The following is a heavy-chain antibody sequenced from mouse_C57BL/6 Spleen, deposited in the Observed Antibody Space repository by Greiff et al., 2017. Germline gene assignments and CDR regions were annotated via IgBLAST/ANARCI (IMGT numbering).Heavy chain of an antibody. CDR2: ISSGGSYT. D-gene: IGHD2-2*01. J-gene: IGHJ2*01. CDR3: AREGAMVTTYYFDY. CDR1: GFTFSSYG. Sequence: EVMLVESGGDLVKPGGSLKLSCAASGFTFSSYGMSWVRQTPDKRLAWVATISSGGSYTYYPDSVKGRFTISRDNAKNTLYLQMSSLKSEDTAMYYCAREGAMVTTYYFDYWGQGTTLTVSS. V-gene: IGHV5-6*01.